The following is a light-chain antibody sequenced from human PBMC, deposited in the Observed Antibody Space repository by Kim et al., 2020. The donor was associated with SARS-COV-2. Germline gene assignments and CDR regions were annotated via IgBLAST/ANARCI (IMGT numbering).Light chain of an antibody. J-gene: IGKJ1*01. CDR3: QQTSSYSRT. V-gene: IGKV1-5*03. CDR1: PRISTC. CDR2: TAS. Sequence: ASVGDRVTITCRASPRISTCLNWYQQRPGKVPQLLIYTASRLQGGVPSRFSGSASVTEFTLTISSLQPDDFATYYCQQTSSYSRTFGQGTKVDIK.